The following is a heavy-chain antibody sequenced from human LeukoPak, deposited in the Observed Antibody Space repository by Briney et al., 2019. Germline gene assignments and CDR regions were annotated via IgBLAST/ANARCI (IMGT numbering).Heavy chain of an antibody. CDR1: GGTFSSYA. V-gene: IGHV1-69*04. CDR3: ALDDSSGSHLD. D-gene: IGHD3-22*01. CDR2: IIPILGIA. Sequence: ASVKVSCKASGGTFSSYAISWVRQAPGQGLEWMGRIIPILGIANYAQKFQGRVTITADKSTSTAYMELSSLRSEDTAVYYCALDDSSGSHLDWGQGTLVTVSS. J-gene: IGHJ4*02.